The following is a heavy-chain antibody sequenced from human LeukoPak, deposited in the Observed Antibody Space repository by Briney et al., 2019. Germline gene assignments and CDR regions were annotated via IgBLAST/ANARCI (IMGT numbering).Heavy chain of an antibody. D-gene: IGHD6-6*01. V-gene: IGHV3-30*02. CDR3: AKDLWYTSSSEEY. Sequence: GGSLRLSCAASGFRFSGIGTHWVRQAPGKGLDWVAYIQNDGDNKQYADSVKGRFSISRDNSKNTVSLEMNSLRTEDTAVYYCAKDLWYTSSSEEYWGQGTLVTVSS. CDR1: GFRFSGIG. CDR2: IQNDGDNK. J-gene: IGHJ4*02.